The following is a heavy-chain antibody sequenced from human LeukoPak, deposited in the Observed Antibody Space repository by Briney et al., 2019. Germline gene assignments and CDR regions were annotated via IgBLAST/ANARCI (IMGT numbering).Heavy chain of an antibody. CDR3: AGGLNWFDP. D-gene: IGHD3-16*01. CDR2: IYYSGST. CDR1: GGSISSSSYY. Sequence: SETLSLTCTVSGGSISSSSYYWGWIRQPPGKGLERIGSIYYSGSTNYNPSLKSRVTISVDTSKNQSSLKLSSVTAADTAVYYCAGGLNWFDPWGQGTLVTVSS. J-gene: IGHJ5*02. V-gene: IGHV4-39*07.